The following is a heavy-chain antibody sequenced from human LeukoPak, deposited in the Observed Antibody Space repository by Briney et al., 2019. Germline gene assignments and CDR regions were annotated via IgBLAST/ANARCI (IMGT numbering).Heavy chain of an antibody. CDR3: ARGYGSGSGDY. J-gene: IGHJ4*01. D-gene: IGHD3-10*01. Sequence: GGSLRLSCAASGFTFSSYTMNWVRQAPRKGLEWVSSISSSSSYIYYADSLKGRFTISRDNAKNSLYLQMNSLRPEDTAVYYCARGYGSGSGDYWGHGTLVTVSS. CDR1: GFTFSSYT. CDR2: ISSSSSYI. V-gene: IGHV3-21*01.